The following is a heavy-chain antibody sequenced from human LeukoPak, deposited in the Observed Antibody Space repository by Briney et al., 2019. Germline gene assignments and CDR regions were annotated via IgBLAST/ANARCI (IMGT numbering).Heavy chain of an antibody. V-gene: IGHV3-30*19. CDR1: GFTFSSYG. D-gene: IGHD5-12*01. Sequence: GGSLRLSCAASGFTFSSYGMHWVRQAPGKGLEWVAVISYDGSNKYYADSVKGRFTISRDNSKNTLYLQMNSLRAEDTAVYYCARVEMATIAYDYWGQGTLVTVSS. J-gene: IGHJ4*02. CDR3: ARVEMATIAYDY. CDR2: ISYDGSNK.